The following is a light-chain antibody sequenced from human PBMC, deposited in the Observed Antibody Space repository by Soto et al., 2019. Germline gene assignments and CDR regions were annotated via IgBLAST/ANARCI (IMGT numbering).Light chain of an antibody. CDR1: QSVSLTS. Sequence: DIVLTQSPGTLSLSPGERATLTCRASQSVSLTSLAWYQQKPGQAPRLLIYGPSHRATGTPGRFSGSGAGTVFTLTITRLEPEDFAVYYCQQYGSSPLTFGGGTKVEIK. CDR3: QQYGSSPLT. V-gene: IGKV3-20*01. CDR2: GPS. J-gene: IGKJ4*01.